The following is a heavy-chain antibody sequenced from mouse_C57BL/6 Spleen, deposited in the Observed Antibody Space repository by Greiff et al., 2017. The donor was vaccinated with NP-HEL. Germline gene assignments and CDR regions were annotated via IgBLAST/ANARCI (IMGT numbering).Heavy chain of an antibody. J-gene: IGHJ1*03. Sequence: QVQLQQSGAELARPGASVKLSCKASGSTFQSYGIGWVKQRPGQGLEWIGEIYPRSGNTYYNEKFKGKATLTADKSSSTAYMELRSLTSEDSAVYFCAREDDYYWYFDVWGTGTTVTVSS. CDR2: IYPRSGNT. CDR3: AREDDYYWYFDV. CDR1: GSTFQSYG. V-gene: IGHV1-81*01. D-gene: IGHD2-4*01.